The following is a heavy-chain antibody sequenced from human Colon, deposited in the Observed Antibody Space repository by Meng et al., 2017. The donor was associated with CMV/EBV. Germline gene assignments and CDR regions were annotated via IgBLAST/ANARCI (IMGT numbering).Heavy chain of an antibody. Sequence: GESLKISCEASGLAVSGNYMNWVRQAPGKGLEWVSSITHTSDTYYADSLKGRFTLSRDNAQNSVYLQMDSLTAEDTAIYYCARGWPPDYWGQGTLVTVSS. CDR3: ARGWPPDY. V-gene: IGHV3-69-1*02. J-gene: IGHJ4*02. CDR2: ITHTSDT. CDR1: GLAVSGNY. D-gene: IGHD6-13*01.